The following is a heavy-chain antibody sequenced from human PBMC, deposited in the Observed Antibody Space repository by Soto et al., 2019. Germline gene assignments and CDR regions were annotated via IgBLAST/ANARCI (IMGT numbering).Heavy chain of an antibody. V-gene: IGHV5-51*01. Sequence: PGESLKISCKASGYIFTNYWVGWVRQMPGKGLEWMGIITPGDSDTRYSPSFQGQVTISADKSINTAYLQWSSLKASDTAMYYCVRPGGSGSYFYYGVDVRGQGTTVTVSS. J-gene: IGHJ6*02. CDR1: GYIFTNYW. CDR2: ITPGDSDT. CDR3: VRPGGSGSYFYYGVDV. D-gene: IGHD3-10*01.